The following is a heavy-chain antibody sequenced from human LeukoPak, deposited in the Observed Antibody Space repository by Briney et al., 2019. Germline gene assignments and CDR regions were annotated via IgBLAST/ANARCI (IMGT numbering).Heavy chain of an antibody. J-gene: IGHJ3*02. V-gene: IGHV3-33*01. CDR1: GFTFSRYG. CDR3: ARDPPMYYYDEPGSRDAFDI. CDR2: IWYDGSNK. Sequence: GGSLRLSCAASGFTFSRYGMHWVRQAPGKGLEWVAVIWYDGSNKYYAESVKGRFTISRDNSKNTLHLQMNSLRAEDAAVYYCARDPPMYYYDEPGSRDAFDIWGQGTMVTVSS. D-gene: IGHD3-22*01.